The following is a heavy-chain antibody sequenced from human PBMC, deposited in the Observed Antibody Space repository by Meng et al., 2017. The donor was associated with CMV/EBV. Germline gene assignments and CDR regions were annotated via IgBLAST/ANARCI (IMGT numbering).Heavy chain of an antibody. J-gene: IGHJ6*02. V-gene: IGHV4-39*07. CDR2: IYYSGST. CDR1: GGSISSSSYY. Sequence: SETLSLTCTVSGGSISSSSYYWGWIRQPPGKGLEWIGSIYYSGSTYYNPSLKSRVTISVDTSKNQFSLKLSPVTAADTAVYYCARDNTIFGVDARGMDVWGQGTTVTVSS. CDR3: ARDNTIFGVDARGMDV. D-gene: IGHD3-3*01.